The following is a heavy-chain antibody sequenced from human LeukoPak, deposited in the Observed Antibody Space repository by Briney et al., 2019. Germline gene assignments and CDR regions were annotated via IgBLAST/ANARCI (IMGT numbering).Heavy chain of an antibody. CDR3: ARPYGAAGLD. CDR2: IYYSGST. Sequence: SETLSLTCTVSGGSISSSSYYWGWIRQPPGKGLEWIGSIYYSGSTYYNPSLKSRVTISVDASKNQFSLKLSSVTAADTAVYYCARPYGAAGLDWGQGTLVTVSS. D-gene: IGHD4-17*01. V-gene: IGHV4-39*01. CDR1: GGSISSSSYY. J-gene: IGHJ4*02.